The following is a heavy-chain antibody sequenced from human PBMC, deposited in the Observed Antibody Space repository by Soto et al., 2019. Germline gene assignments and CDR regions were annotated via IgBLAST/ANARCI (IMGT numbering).Heavy chain of an antibody. J-gene: IGHJ4*02. Sequence: SETLSLTCTVSGGSISSISHSWGWIRQSPGQGLEWIGNIFYNGITYYNPSLKSRVTISADTSKNHFSLKLSSVTAADTAVYYCARGRDSSGYYYRAHFDYWGQGTLVTVSS. CDR3: ARGRDSSGYYYRAHFDY. CDR1: GGSISSISHS. D-gene: IGHD3-22*01. CDR2: IFYNGIT. V-gene: IGHV4-39*02.